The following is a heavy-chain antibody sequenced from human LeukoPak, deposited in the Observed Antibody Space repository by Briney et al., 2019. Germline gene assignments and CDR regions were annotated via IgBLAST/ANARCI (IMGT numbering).Heavy chain of an antibody. CDR2: ISSDSRYK. CDR1: GFTFTWDS. D-gene: IGHD4-23*01. V-gene: IGHV3-21*01. CDR3: AREVWTVVTAYYFDY. Sequence: GGSLRLSCAASGFTFTWDSVSWVRQAPGKGLEWVSSISSDSRYKYYPDSVKGRFTISRDNAKNSLYLQVNSLRAEDTAVYYCAREVWTVVTAYYFDYWGQGTLVTVSS. J-gene: IGHJ4*02.